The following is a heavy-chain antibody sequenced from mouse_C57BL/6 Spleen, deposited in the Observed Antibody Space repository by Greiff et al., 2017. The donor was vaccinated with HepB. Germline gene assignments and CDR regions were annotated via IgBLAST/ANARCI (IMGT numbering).Heavy chain of an antibody. V-gene: IGHV2-5*01. Sequence: VMLVESGPGLVQPSQSLSITCTVSGFSLTSYGVHWVRQSPGKGLEWLGVIWRGGSTDYNAAFMSRLSITKDNSKSQVFFKMNSLQADDTAIYYCAKNRDYPYYAMDYWGQGTSVTVSS. CDR1: GFSLTSYG. D-gene: IGHD2-4*01. J-gene: IGHJ4*01. CDR3: AKNRDYPYYAMDY. CDR2: IWRGGST.